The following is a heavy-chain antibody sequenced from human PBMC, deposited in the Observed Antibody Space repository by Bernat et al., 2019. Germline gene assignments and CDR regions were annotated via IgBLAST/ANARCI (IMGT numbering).Heavy chain of an antibody. Sequence: EVQLLESGGGLVQPGGSLRLSCAASGFTFSSYAMSWVRQAPGKGREWVSAISGSGGSTSSADSVKGRFTISRDNSKNTLYLQMNSLRAEDTAVYYCAKDESSGWPYDAFDIWGQGTMVTVSS. CDR3: AKDESSGWPYDAFDI. CDR2: ISGSGGST. V-gene: IGHV3-23*01. CDR1: GFTFSSYA. D-gene: IGHD6-19*01. J-gene: IGHJ3*02.